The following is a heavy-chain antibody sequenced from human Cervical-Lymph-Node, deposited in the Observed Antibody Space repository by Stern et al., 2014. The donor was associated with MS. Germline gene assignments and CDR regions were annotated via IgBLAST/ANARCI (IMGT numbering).Heavy chain of an antibody. CDR3: AKHACTGAACPFDL. CDR1: GDSISSYTHY. V-gene: IGHV4-39*01. Sequence: QLVESGPGLVKPSETLSLTCAVSGDSISSYTHYWAWIRQPPGKGLEWIGSVYYSGATYYNPSLKSPAPISVDTSKNHFSLGLNSGTAADTAVYYCAKHACTGAACPFDLWGQGTLVTVSS. CDR2: VYYSGAT. D-gene: IGHD2-8*02. J-gene: IGHJ4*02.